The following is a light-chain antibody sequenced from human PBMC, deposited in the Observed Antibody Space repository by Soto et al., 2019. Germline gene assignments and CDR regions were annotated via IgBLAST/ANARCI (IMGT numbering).Light chain of an antibody. J-gene: IGKJ5*01. CDR1: QSVNSR. CDR2: GAS. V-gene: IGKV3-20*01. Sequence: EIVLTQSPATLSVSPGDRATLSSMACQSVNSRLAWCQQRPGQAPRLLIYGASTRAAGIPDRFSGSGSGTDFTLTITRLEPEDSAVYFCQQYTGPPTTFGQGTRLEIK. CDR3: QQYTGPPTT.